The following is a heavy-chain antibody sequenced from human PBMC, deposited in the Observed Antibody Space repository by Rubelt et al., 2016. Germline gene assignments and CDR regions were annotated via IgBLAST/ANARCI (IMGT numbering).Heavy chain of an antibody. D-gene: IGHD6-13*01. V-gene: IGHV3-48*04. CDR3: ASFSSSWYYFDY. CDR2: ISSSSSTI. J-gene: IGHJ4*02. Sequence: ISSSSSTIYYADSVKGRFTISRDNAKNSLYLQMNSLRAEDTAVYYCASFSSSWYYFDYWGQGTLVTVSS.